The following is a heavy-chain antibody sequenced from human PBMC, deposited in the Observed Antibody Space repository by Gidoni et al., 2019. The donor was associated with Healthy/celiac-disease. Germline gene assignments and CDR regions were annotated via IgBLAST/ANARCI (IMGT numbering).Heavy chain of an antibody. CDR1: GFTFRRYS. Sequence: EVQLVESGGGLVKPGGSLRLSCAASGFTFRRYSMNWVRQAPGKGLEWVSSISSSSSYIYYADSVKGRFTISRDNAKNSLYLQMNSLRAEDTAVYYCARDPAGGAVAKEGYFQHWGQGTLVTVSS. CDR3: ARDPAGGAVAKEGYFQH. CDR2: ISSSSSYI. J-gene: IGHJ1*01. D-gene: IGHD6-19*01. V-gene: IGHV3-21*01.